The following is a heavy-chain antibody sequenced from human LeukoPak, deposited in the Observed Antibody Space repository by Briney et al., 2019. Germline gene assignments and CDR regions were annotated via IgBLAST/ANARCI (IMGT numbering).Heavy chain of an antibody. J-gene: IGHJ4*02. CDR2: VSSSYSTM. CDR1: GFTFSSYS. V-gene: IGHV3-48*02. CDR3: ARDASGWGFTDY. Sequence: GALRLSCAASGFTFSSYSMNWVRQAPGKGLEWVSYVSSSYSTMYYADSVRGRFTISRDNAKNSLYLQMNSLGDEDTAVYYCARDASGWGFTDYWGQGTLVTVSS. D-gene: IGHD6-19*01.